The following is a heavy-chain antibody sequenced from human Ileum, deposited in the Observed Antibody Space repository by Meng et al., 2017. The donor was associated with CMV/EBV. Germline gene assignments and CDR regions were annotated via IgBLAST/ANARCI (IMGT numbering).Heavy chain of an antibody. CDR2: ISSSGSAI. CDR3: ASGGDWNDYNY. D-gene: IGHD1-1*01. CDR1: GFTFSDYY. Sequence: GESLKISCAASGFTFSDYYMSWIRQAPGKGLEGISYISSSGSAIYYADSVKGRFTVSRDNAKNSVYLQMNSLRAEDTAVYYCASGGDWNDYNYCGQGTLVTVSS. V-gene: IGHV3-11*01. J-gene: IGHJ4*02.